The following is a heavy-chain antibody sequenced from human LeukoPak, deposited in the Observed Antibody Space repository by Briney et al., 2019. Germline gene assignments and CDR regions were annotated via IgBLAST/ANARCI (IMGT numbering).Heavy chain of an antibody. Sequence: GGSLRLSCAASGFTFSSFEMYWVRQAPGKGLEWVSYISASGSAIYYVDSVKGRFTISRDNAKNSLYLQMNSLRAGDTAVYYCVRDGYYGHDSFDIWGQGTMVTVSS. CDR1: GFTFSSFE. V-gene: IGHV3-48*03. CDR2: ISASGSAI. CDR3: VRDGYYGHDSFDI. D-gene: IGHD3-10*01. J-gene: IGHJ3*02.